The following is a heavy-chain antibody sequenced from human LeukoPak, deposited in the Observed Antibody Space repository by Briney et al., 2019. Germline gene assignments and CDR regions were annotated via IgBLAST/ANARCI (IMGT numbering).Heavy chain of an antibody. D-gene: IGHD1-26*01. J-gene: IGHJ6*03. CDR3: AKVGGSPAWYYMDV. CDR2: IRYDGSNK. CDR1: GFTFSSYG. Sequence: GGSLRLSCAASGFTFSSYGMHWVRQAPGKGLEWVAFIRYDGSNKYYADSVKGRFTISRDNSKNTLYLQMSSLRAEDTAVYYCAKVGGSPAWYYMDVWGKGTTVTVSS. V-gene: IGHV3-30*02.